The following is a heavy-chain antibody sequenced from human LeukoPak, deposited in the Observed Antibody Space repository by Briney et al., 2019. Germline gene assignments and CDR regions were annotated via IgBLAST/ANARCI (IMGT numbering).Heavy chain of an antibody. Sequence: PGGSLRLSCAASGFTFSRYGMHWVRQAPGKGLEWVAFIRYDGSNKYYADSVRGRFTISRDNSKNTLYLQMNSLWGEDTAVYYCAKDLLWQIDYWGQGTLVTVSS. CDR1: GFTFSRYG. J-gene: IGHJ4*02. CDR3: AKDLLWQIDY. V-gene: IGHV3-30*02. D-gene: IGHD2/OR15-2a*01. CDR2: IRYDGSNK.